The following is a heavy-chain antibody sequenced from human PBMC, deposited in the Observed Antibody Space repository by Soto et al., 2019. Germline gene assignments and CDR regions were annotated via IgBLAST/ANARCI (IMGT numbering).Heavy chain of an antibody. J-gene: IGHJ4*02. V-gene: IGHV1-69*01. CDR3: ARDSGGRVGYNDYFDY. CDR1: GGTFSSYA. Sequence: QVQLVQSGAEVKKPGSSVKVSCKASGGTFSSYAISWVRQAPGQGLEWMGGIIPIFGTANYEQKFQGRVKNTADESTSTAYMELSSLRSEDTAVYYCARDSGGRVGYNDYFDYWGQGTLVTVSS. CDR2: IIPIFGTA. D-gene: IGHD3-10*01.